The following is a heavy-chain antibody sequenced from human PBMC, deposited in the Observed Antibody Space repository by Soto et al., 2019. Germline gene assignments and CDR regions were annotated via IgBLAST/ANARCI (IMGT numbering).Heavy chain of an antibody. Sequence: QVRLQESGPGLVKPSETLSLRSSVSGVSIMSFYWTWIRQPPGKGLEYIGFVYYTGNTNYNPSLKSRVSISVDTSNNQFSLNLTSVTAADTAVYYCVRRAYCGGDCYSFDIWGQGTMVTVSS. CDR2: VYYTGNT. CDR1: GVSIMSFY. CDR3: VRRAYCGGDCYSFDI. D-gene: IGHD2-21*02. V-gene: IGHV4-59*01. J-gene: IGHJ3*02.